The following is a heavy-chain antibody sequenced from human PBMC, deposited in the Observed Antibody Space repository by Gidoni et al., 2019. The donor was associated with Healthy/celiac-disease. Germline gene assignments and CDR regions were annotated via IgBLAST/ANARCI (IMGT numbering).Heavy chain of an antibody. Sequence: QVQLVESGGGVVQPGRSRRLAWGASGFTFSSYGMHWVRQAPGKGREWVAVISYDGSNKYYADSVKGRFTISRDNSKNTLYLQMNSLRAEDTAVYYCAKDLTPGDIVVVIHYYYMDVWGKGTTVTVSS. D-gene: IGHD2-2*01. CDR1: GFTFSSYG. J-gene: IGHJ6*03. CDR2: ISYDGSNK. CDR3: AKDLTPGDIVVVIHYYYMDV. V-gene: IGHV3-30*18.